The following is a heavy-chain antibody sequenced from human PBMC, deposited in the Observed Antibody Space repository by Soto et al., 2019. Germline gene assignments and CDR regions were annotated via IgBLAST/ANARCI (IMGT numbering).Heavy chain of an antibody. CDR2: IYYRGNA. D-gene: IGHD3-9*01. CDR3: ARLEGLATISYYFDF. V-gene: IGHV4-39*01. CDR1: DGSINNLKYC. J-gene: IGHJ4*02. Sequence: SLTLPLTWSVSDGSINNLKYCWSWIRQPPGKGLEWIGSIYYRGNAYYNPSLQTRVTISLDKSKSQFSLKLNSVTAADSAVYFCARLEGLATISYYFDFWGPGALVTVSS.